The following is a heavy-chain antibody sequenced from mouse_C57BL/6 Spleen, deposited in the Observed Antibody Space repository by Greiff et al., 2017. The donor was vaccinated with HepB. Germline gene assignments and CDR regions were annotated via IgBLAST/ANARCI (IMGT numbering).Heavy chain of an antibody. Sequence: QVQLQQSGAELVKPGASVKLSCKASGYTFTSYWMHWVKQRPGQGLEWIGMIHPNSGSTNYNEKFKSKATLTVDKSSSTAYMQLSSLTSEDSAVYYCATDGYSSYWYFDVWGTGTTVTVSS. CDR2: IHPNSGST. J-gene: IGHJ1*03. CDR3: ATDGYSSYWYFDV. CDR1: GYTFTSYW. V-gene: IGHV1-64*01. D-gene: IGHD2-3*01.